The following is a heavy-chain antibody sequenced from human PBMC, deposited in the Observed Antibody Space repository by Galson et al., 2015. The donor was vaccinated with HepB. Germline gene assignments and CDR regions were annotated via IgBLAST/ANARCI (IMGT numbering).Heavy chain of an antibody. V-gene: IGHV1-46*01. D-gene: IGHD3-10*01. CDR2: INPSGGST. CDR3: ARLAGDTVVRGVIISPPPYGMDV. J-gene: IGHJ6*02. CDR1: GYTFTSYH. Sequence: SVKVSCKASGYTFTSYHMHWVRQAPGQGLEWMGIINPSGGSTSYAQKFQGRVTMTRDTSTSTVYMELSSLRSEDTAVYYCARLAGDTVVRGVIISPPPYGMDVWGQGTTVTVSS.